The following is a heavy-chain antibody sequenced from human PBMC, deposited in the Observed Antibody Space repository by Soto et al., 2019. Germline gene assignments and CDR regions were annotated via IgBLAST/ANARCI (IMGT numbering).Heavy chain of an antibody. V-gene: IGHV6-1*01. J-gene: IGHJ6*02. CDR1: GDSVSSNSAA. Sequence: SQTLSLTCAISGDSVSSNSAAWNWIRQSPSRGLEWLGRTYYRSKWYNDYALSVKSRITINPDTSKNQFSLQLNSVTPEDTAVYYCERDRVLSYYGWGTFYRYYYYVMDVWGQGTTDTVSS. CDR3: ERDRVLSYYGWGTFYRYYYYVMDV. D-gene: IGHD3-10*01. CDR2: TYYRSKWYN.